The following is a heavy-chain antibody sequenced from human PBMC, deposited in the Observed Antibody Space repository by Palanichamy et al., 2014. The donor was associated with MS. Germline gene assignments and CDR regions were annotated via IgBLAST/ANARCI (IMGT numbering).Heavy chain of an antibody. CDR2: ISYTGST. Sequence: QVQLQESGPGLVKPSETLSLTCTVSGGSFSNFYLSWIRQPPGKGLEWIAYISYTGSTLYNPSLKSRVTISVDTSKNQFSLKMNSLTAADTAVYYCARHALFGSSYSFWFDPWGQGTLVTVSS. CDR3: ARHALFGSSYSFWFDP. V-gene: IGHV4-59*08. D-gene: IGHD3-3*01. CDR1: GGSFSNFY. J-gene: IGHJ5*02.